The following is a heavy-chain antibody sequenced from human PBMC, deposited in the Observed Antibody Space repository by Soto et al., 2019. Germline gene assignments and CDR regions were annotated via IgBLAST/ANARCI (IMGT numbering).Heavy chain of an antibody. J-gene: IGHJ4*02. Sequence: QVQLVESGGGVVQPGRSLRLSCAASGFTFSSYGMHWVRQAPGKGLEWVAVISYDGSNKYSADSVKGRFTISRDNSKNTLYLQMNSLRAEDTAVYYCAKDHIVVVVAAPDYWGQGTLVTVSS. CDR2: ISYDGSNK. D-gene: IGHD2-15*01. CDR3: AKDHIVVVVAAPDY. V-gene: IGHV3-30*18. CDR1: GFTFSSYG.